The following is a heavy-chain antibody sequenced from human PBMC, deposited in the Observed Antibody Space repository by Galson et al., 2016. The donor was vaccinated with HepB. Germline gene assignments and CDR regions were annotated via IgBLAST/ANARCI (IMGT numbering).Heavy chain of an antibody. V-gene: IGHV4-39*01. J-gene: IGHJ4*02. CDR3: ATSDYYGSEYDY. CDR2: THYSGSS. Sequence: SETLSLTCTVSGGSISSTTYSWGWLRQPPGKGLEWIGNTHYSGSSYYTSSLKSRVTITVDTSKNQFFLKVKSVTAADTAVYYCATSDYYGSEYDYWGRGTLVTVSS. CDR1: GGSISSTTYS. D-gene: IGHD3-10*01.